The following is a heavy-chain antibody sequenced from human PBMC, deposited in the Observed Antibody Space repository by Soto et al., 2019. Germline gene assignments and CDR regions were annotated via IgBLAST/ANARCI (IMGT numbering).Heavy chain of an antibody. J-gene: IGHJ6*02. V-gene: IGHV3-23*01. CDR3: AKAGYYDFWSGSSIYYYYGMDV. Sequence: GGSLRLSCAASGFTFSSYAMSWVRQAPGKGLEWVSAISGSGGSTYYADSVKGRFTISRDNSKNTLYLQMNSLRAEDTAVYYCAKAGYYDFWSGSSIYYYYGMDVWGQGTTVTVSS. CDR1: GFTFSSYA. CDR2: ISGSGGST. D-gene: IGHD3-3*01.